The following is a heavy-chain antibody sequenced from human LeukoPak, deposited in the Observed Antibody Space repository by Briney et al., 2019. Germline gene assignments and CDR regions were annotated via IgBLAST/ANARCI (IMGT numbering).Heavy chain of an antibody. CDR3: ARGSDSSGWYGKGNWFDP. D-gene: IGHD6-19*01. CDR2: INHSGST. Sequence: SETLSLTCAVYGGSFSGYYWSWIHQPPGKGLEWIGEINHSGSTNYNPSLKSRVTISVDTSKNQFSLKLSSVTAADTAVYYCARGSDSSGWYGKGNWFDPWGQGTLVTVSS. J-gene: IGHJ5*02. V-gene: IGHV4-34*01. CDR1: GGSFSGYY.